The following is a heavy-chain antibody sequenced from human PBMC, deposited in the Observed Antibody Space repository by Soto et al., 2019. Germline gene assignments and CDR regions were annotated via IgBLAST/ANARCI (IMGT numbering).Heavy chain of an antibody. D-gene: IGHD2-15*01. CDR1: GFTFSSYA. V-gene: IGHV3-23*01. CDR2: ISGSGGST. Sequence: PGGSLRLSCAASGFTFSSYAMSWVRQAPGKGLEWVSAISGSGGSTYYADSVKGRFTISRDNSKNTLYLQMNSLRAEDTAVYYCAKEGAMGYCSGGSCSRLYYMDVWGKGTTVTVSS. CDR3: AKEGAMGYCSGGSCSRLYYMDV. J-gene: IGHJ6*03.